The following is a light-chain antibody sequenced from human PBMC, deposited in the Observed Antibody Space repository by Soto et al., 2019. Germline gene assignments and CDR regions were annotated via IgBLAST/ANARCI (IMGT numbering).Light chain of an antibody. CDR1: QSVRSH. CDR2: GAS. Sequence: EVVMTQSPSTLSVSPGERATLSCRASQSVRSHLAWYQQKPGQAPSLLIFGASTRATGVPARFSGSESGTEFTLTISSLPSEDVEVYFCQQYNDWPRTFGGGTKVDI. J-gene: IGKJ4*01. V-gene: IGKV3-15*01. CDR3: QQYNDWPRT.